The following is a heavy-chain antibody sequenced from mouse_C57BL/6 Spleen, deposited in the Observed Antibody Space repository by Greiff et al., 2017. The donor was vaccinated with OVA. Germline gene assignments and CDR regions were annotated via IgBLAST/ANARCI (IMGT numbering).Heavy chain of an antibody. CDR2: ISSGGSYT. Sequence: EVQGVESGGDLVKPGGSLKLSCAASGFTFSSYGMSWVRQTPDKRLEWVATISSGGSYTYYPDSVKGRFTISRDNAKNTLYLQMSSLKSEDTAMYYCARHGGLRLYAMDYWGQGTSVTVSS. V-gene: IGHV5-6*01. J-gene: IGHJ4*01. CDR3: ARHGGLRLYAMDY. CDR1: GFTFSSYG.